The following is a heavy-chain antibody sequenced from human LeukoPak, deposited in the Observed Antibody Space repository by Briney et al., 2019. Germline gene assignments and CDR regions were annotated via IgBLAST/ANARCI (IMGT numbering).Heavy chain of an antibody. CDR2: LSDDGSNK. Sequence: GGSLRLSCAAPRFTFSYFAMHWVRQAPGKGLEWVAVLSDDGSNKFYADSVKGRFTISRDNSKNTLYLQMNSLRAEDTAFYYCAKDPHSSSWYYFDSWGQGTLVTVSS. CDR3: AKDPHSSSWYYFDS. J-gene: IGHJ4*02. D-gene: IGHD6-13*01. V-gene: IGHV3-30*18. CDR1: RFTFSYFA.